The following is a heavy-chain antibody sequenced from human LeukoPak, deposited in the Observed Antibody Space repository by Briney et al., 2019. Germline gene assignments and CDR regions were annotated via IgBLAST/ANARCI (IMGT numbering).Heavy chain of an antibody. V-gene: IGHV4-31*03. D-gene: IGHD2-2*01. CDR3: ARETVVVPAAPPASWFDP. CDR1: GGSISSGGYY. J-gene: IGHJ5*02. CDR2: IYYSGST. Sequence: SETLSLTCTVSGGSISSGGYYWSWIRQHPGKGLEWIGYIYYSGSTYYNPSLKSRVTISVDTSKNQFSLKLSSVTAADTAVYYCARETVVVPAAPPASWFDPWGQGALVTVSS.